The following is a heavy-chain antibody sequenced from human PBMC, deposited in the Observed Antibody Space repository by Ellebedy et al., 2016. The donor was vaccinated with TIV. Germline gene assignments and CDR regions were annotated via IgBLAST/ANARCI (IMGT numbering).Heavy chain of an antibody. CDR2: IRSKAYGGTT. CDR3: TRGRDGYNYYY. V-gene: IGHV3-49*03. Sequence: GESLKISCTASGFTFGDYAMSWFRQAPGKGLEWVGFIRSKAYGGTTEYAASVKGRFTISRDDSKSIAYLQMNSLKTEDTAVYYCTRGRDGYNYYYWGQGTLVTVSS. D-gene: IGHD5-24*01. CDR1: GFTFGDYA. J-gene: IGHJ4*02.